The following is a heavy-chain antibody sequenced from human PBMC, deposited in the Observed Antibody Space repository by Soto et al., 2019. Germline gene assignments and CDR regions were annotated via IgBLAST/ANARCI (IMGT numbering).Heavy chain of an antibody. CDR2: IYYSGST. V-gene: IGHV4-31*03. J-gene: IGHJ5*02. CDR3: ARAIRGVIISPWFDP. Sequence: SETLSLTCTVSGGSISSGGYYWSWIRQHPGKGLEWIGYIYYSGSTYYNPSLKSRVTISVDTSKNQFSLKLSSVTAADTAVYYCARAIRGVIISPWFDPWGQGTLVTVSS. CDR1: GGSISSGGYY. D-gene: IGHD3-10*01.